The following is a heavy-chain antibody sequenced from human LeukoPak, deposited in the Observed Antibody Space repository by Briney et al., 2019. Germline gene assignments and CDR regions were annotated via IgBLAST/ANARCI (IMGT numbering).Heavy chain of an antibody. CDR3: AKDQGQWLVNDAFDI. Sequence: PGGSLRLSCAASGFTFSSYAMSWVRQAPGKGLEWVSAISGSGGSTYYTDSVKGRFTISRDNSKNTLYLQMNSLRAEDTAVYYCAKDQGQWLVNDAFDIWGQGTMVTVSS. CDR2: ISGSGGST. J-gene: IGHJ3*02. CDR1: GFTFSSYA. V-gene: IGHV3-23*01. D-gene: IGHD6-19*01.